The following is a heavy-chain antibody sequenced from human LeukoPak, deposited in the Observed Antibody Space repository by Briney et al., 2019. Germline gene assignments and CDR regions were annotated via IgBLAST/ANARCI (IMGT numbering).Heavy chain of an antibody. J-gene: IGHJ6*02. CDR2: INPNSGGT. CDR3: AREVGYCSSTSCYNSIYYYYGMDV. CDR1: GYTFTGYY. Sequence: ASVKVSCKASGYTFTGYYKHWVRQAPGQGLEWMGRINPNSGGTNYAQKFQGRVTMTRDTSISTAYMELSRLRSDDTAVYYCAREVGYCSSTSCYNSIYYYYGMDVWGQGTTVTVSS. V-gene: IGHV1-2*06. D-gene: IGHD2-2*02.